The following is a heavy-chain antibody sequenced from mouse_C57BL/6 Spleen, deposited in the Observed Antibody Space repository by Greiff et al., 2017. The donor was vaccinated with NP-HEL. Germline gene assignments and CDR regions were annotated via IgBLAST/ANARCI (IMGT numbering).Heavy chain of an antibody. J-gene: IGHJ2*01. CDR3: ARLYFDY. Sequence: QVQLQQSGPELVKPGASVKISCKASGYAFSSSWMNWVKQRPGKGLEWIGRIYPGDGDTNYNGKFKGKATLTADKSSSTAYMQLSSLTSEDSAVYFFARLYFDYWGHGTTLTFSS. CDR2: IYPGDGDT. CDR1: GYAFSSSW. V-gene: IGHV1-82*01.